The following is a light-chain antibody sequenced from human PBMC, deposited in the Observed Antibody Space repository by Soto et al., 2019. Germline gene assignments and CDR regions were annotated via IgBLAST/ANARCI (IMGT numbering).Light chain of an antibody. CDR1: QGISND. CDR2: AAS. J-gene: IGKJ1*01. CDR3: LQHHSYPWT. Sequence: DIRMTQSPSSLSASIGDRVTITCRASQGISNDLGWYQQKPGLAPKRLISAASTLQSGVPSRFRGSGSGTEFSLTISGLQTEDIATYYCLQHHSYPWTFGQGTQVDIK. V-gene: IGKV1-17*01.